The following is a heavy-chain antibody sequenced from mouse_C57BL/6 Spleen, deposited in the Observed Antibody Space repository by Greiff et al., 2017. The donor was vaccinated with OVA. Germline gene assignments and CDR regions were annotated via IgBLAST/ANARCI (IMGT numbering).Heavy chain of an antibody. CDR1: GYTFTSYW. CDR2: IDPSDSYT. CDR3: ARAPPYYDGSSMDY. Sequence: QVQLQQPGAELVKPGASVKLSCKASGYTFTSYWMQWVKQRPGQGLAWIGEIDPSDSYTNYNQKFKGKATLPVDTSSHTAYLQLSSLTSADSAVYYCARAPPYYDGSSMDYWGQGTSVTVSS. V-gene: IGHV1-50*01. D-gene: IGHD1-1*01. J-gene: IGHJ4*01.